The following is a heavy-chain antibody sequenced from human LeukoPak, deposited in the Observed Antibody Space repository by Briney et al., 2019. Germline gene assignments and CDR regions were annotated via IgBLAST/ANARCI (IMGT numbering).Heavy chain of an antibody. CDR1: GGTFSSYA. J-gene: IGHJ4*02. Sequence: SVKVSCKASGGTFSSYAIRWVRQGHGEGIEWMGGIIPIFGTANYAQKFQCRVTITTDESTSTAYMELSSLRSEDTAVYYCAREEIAVAGYVDYWGQGTLVTVSS. CDR2: IIPIFGTA. D-gene: IGHD6-19*01. V-gene: IGHV1-69*05. CDR3: AREEIAVAGYVDY.